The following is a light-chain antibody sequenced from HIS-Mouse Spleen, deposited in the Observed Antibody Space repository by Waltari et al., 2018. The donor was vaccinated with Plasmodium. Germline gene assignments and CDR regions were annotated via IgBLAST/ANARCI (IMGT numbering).Light chain of an antibody. V-gene: IGKV3-15*01. Sequence: EIVMTQSPATLSVSPGERATLSCRASQSVSSNLAWYQQKPGQAPRLLIYGASTRATGIPGRFSGSGSGREVTLTISSMQSEDFAVYYCQQYNNWPPWTFGQGTKVEIK. CDR2: GAS. CDR1: QSVSSN. J-gene: IGKJ1*01. CDR3: QQYNNWPPWT.